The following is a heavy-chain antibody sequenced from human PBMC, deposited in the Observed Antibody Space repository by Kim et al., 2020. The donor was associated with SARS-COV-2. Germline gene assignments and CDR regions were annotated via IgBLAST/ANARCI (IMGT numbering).Heavy chain of an antibody. V-gene: IGHV1-46*01. D-gene: IGHD1-26*01. CDR2: T. Sequence: TNYAKKFQGRVTMTRDTSTSTVYMELSSLRSEETAVYYCTKYSGRNPFDYWGQGTLVTVSS. CDR3: TKYSGRNPFDY. J-gene: IGHJ4*02.